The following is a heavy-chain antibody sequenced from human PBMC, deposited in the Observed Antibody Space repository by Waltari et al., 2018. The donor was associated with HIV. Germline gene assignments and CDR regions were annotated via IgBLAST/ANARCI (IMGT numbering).Heavy chain of an antibody. CDR1: GFTFDDYA. V-gene: IGHV3-9*01. CDR2: ISWNSGSI. D-gene: IGHD3-16*01. CDR3: AKEMGGGFAFDI. J-gene: IGHJ3*02. Sequence: EVQLVESGGGLVQPGRSLRLSCAASGFTFDDYAMHWVRQATGKGLGGVSGISWNSGSIGCADSVKGRFTISRDNAKNSLYLQMNSLRAEDTALYYCAKEMGGGFAFDIWGQGTMVTVSS.